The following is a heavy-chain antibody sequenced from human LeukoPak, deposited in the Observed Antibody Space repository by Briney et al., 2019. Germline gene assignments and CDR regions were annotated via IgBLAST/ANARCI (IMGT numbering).Heavy chain of an antibody. Sequence: SVKVSCTASGFAFRTSAVQWVRLARGQRLEWIGWIVVGSGNTNYAQKFQERVTISRDMSTSTAYMELSSLRSEDTAVYYCAAQVNYHDSTVWDPWGQGTLVTVSP. J-gene: IGHJ5*02. D-gene: IGHD3-22*01. CDR2: IVVGSGNT. CDR3: AAQVNYHDSTVWDP. CDR1: GFAFRTSA. V-gene: IGHV1-58*01.